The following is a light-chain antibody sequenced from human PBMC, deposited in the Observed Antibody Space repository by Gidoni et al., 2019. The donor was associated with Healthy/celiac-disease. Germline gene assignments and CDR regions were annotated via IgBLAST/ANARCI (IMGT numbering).Light chain of an antibody. CDR3: QQYYSTPYT. CDR1: PSVLYSSNNNNY. Sequence: DIVMTQPPASLAVSLGERATINCKSSPSVLYSSNNNNYLAWYQQKPGQPPKLLIYWASTRESGVPARFSGSGSGTDFTLTISSLQAEDVAVYYCQQYYSTPYTFGQGTKLEIK. J-gene: IGKJ2*01. V-gene: IGKV4-1*01. CDR2: WAS.